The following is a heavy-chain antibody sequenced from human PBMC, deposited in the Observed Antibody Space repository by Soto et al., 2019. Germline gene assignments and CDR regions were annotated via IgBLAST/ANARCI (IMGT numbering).Heavy chain of an antibody. CDR1: GYTLTELS. Sequence: ASVKVSYKVSGYTLTELSMHWVRQAPGKGLEWMGGFDPEDGETIYAQKFQGRVTMTEDTSTDTAYMELSSLRSEDTAVYYCATRRVYSGSYCDFDYWGQGTLVTVSS. D-gene: IGHD1-26*01. CDR2: FDPEDGET. CDR3: ATRRVYSGSYCDFDY. J-gene: IGHJ4*02. V-gene: IGHV1-24*01.